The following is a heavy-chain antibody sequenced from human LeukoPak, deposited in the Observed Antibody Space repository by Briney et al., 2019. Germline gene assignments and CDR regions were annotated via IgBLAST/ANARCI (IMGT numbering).Heavy chain of an antibody. Sequence: ASVKLSCKASGYTFTSYGITRVRQAPGQGLEWMGLISAYNGNTNYAQKLQGRVTMTTDTSTSTAYMELRSLRSADTGVYYCARDGPGIAVAGRPDPWGQGTLVTVSS. J-gene: IGHJ5*02. CDR2: ISAYNGNT. V-gene: IGHV1-18*04. CDR1: GYTFTSYG. D-gene: IGHD6-19*01. CDR3: ARDGPGIAVAGRPDP.